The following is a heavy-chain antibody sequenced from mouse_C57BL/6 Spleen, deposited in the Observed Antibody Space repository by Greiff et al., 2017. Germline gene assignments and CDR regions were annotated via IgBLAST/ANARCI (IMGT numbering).Heavy chain of an antibody. Sequence: VQLQQPGPELVKPGASVKLSCKASGYTFTSYWMHWVKQRPGRGLEWIGRIDPNSGGTKYNEKFKSKATLTVDKPSSTAYMQLSSLTSEDSAVYYCAGAPIYYDYDVNFDDWGQGTTLTVSS. CDR3: AGAPIYYDYDVNFDD. J-gene: IGHJ2*01. V-gene: IGHV1-72*01. D-gene: IGHD2-4*01. CDR2: IDPNSGGT. CDR1: GYTFTSYW.